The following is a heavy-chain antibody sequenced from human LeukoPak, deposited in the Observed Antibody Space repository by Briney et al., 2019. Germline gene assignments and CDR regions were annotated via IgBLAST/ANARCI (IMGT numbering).Heavy chain of an antibody. CDR1: GGSISSYY. CDR3: ARVHSLLYYYDSSGQYYFDY. J-gene: IGHJ4*02. V-gene: IGHV4-59*01. CDR2: IYYSGST. D-gene: IGHD3-22*01. Sequence: SETLSLTCTVSGGSISSYYWSWIRHPPRQGLGWGGYIYYSGSTNYNPSLKSRVTISVDTSKNQFSLKLSSVTAADTAVYYCARVHSLLYYYDSSGQYYFDYWGEGTLVTVSS.